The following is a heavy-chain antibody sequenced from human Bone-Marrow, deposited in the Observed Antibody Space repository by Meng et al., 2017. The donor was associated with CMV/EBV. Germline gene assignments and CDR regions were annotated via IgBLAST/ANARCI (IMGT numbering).Heavy chain of an antibody. J-gene: IGHJ5*02. CDR1: GYTFTGYY. V-gene: IGHV1-2*02. CDR2: INPNSGGT. D-gene: IGHD3-3*01. Sequence: ASVKVSCKASGYTFTGYYMHWVRQAPGQGLKWMGWINPNSGGTNYAQKFQGRVTMTRDTSISTAYMELSRLRSDDTAVYYCARFSALRFLEWSPAWFDPWGQGTLVTVSS. CDR3: ARFSALRFLEWSPAWFDP.